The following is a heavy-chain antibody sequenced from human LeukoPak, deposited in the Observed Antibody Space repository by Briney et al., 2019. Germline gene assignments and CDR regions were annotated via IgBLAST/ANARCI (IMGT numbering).Heavy chain of an antibody. V-gene: IGHV4-30-2*03. CDR3: ARFSTLGSGSYSGICDY. J-gene: IGHJ4*02. CDR2: IYHSGST. CDR1: GGSISSGGYY. D-gene: IGHD3-10*01. Sequence: SETLSLTCTVSGGSISSGGYYWSWIRQPPGKGLEWIGSIYHSGSTDYNPSLKSRVTTSVDTSKNQFSLKLSSVTAADTAVYYCARFSTLGSGSYSGICDYWGQGTLVTVSS.